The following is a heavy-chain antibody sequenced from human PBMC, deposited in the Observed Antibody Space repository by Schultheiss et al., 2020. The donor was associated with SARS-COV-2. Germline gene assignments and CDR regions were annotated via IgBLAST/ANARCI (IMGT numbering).Heavy chain of an antibody. Sequence: GESLKISCKASGYTFTSYGISWVRQAPGQGLEWMRWISAYNGNTNYAQKLQGRVTMTTDTSTSTAYMELRSLRSDDTAIYYCARVCSSTSCHDYWGQGTLVTVSS. D-gene: IGHD2-2*01. CDR3: ARVCSSTSCHDY. CDR1: GYTFTSYG. CDR2: ISAYNGNT. J-gene: IGHJ4*02. V-gene: IGHV1-18*01.